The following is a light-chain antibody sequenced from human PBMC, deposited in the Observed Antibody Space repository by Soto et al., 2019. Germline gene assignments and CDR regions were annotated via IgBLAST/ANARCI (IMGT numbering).Light chain of an antibody. V-gene: IGLV2-14*01. CDR2: VVS. Sequence: QSALTQPASVSGSPGQSITISCTGTSSDVGAYDYVSWYQQHPDKAPKLIIYVVSNRHSGVSNRFSGSKSGNTASMTISGLQAEDEADYYCSLYTSSDTPYVFGTGTKVTVL. J-gene: IGLJ1*01. CDR3: SLYTSSDTPYV. CDR1: SSDVGAYDY.